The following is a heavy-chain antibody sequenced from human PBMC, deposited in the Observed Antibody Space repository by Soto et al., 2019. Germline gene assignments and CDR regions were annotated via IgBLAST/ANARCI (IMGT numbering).Heavy chain of an antibody. Sequence: ASVKVSCKASGYTFTTFGIRWVRQAPGQGLEWVGWISANNGNTKYSQKFQGRVSLTTETSASTAYMELRSLRSDDTAVYYCARGLEWLFKWGQGTLVTVSS. D-gene: IGHD3-3*01. CDR2: ISANNGNT. J-gene: IGHJ4*02. CDR3: ARGLEWLFK. CDR1: GYTFTTFG. V-gene: IGHV1-18*01.